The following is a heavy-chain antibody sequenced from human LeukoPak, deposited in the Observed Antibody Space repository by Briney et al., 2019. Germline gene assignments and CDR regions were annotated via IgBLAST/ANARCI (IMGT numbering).Heavy chain of an antibody. CDR2: ISSSGSTI. J-gene: IGHJ4*02. CDR3: ARDHGVSGYGDCFDY. CDR1: AFTFSDYY. Sequence: KPGGSLRLSCAASAFTFSDYYMSWIRQAPGKGLEWVSYISSSGSTIYYADSVKGRFTISRDNANNSLYLQMSSLRAEDTAVYYCARDHGVSGYGDCFDYWGQGTLVTVSS. V-gene: IGHV3-11*04. D-gene: IGHD4-17*01.